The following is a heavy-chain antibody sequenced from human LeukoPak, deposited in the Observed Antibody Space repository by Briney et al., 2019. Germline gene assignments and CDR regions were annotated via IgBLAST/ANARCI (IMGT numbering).Heavy chain of an antibody. D-gene: IGHD2-21*02. V-gene: IGHV3-23*01. CDR1: GSTFTNYA. CDR3: ARTAMGDFVRFPNDY. CDR2: ISGSGSNT. Sequence: PGGSLRLSCAASGSTFTNYAMTWVRQAPGKGLEWVSAISGSGSNTYYADSVKGRFTISRDNSKNTLSLQMDSLRAEDTAAYYCARTAMGDFVRFPNDYWGRGTLVTVSS. J-gene: IGHJ4*02.